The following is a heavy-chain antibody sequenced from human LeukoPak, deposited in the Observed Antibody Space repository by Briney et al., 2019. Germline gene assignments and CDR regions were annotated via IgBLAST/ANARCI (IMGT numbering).Heavy chain of an antibody. D-gene: IGHD3-10*01. CDR3: ASGITMVRGVIDY. CDR1: GGSISSSNW. V-gene: IGHV4-4*02. CDR2: IYHSGST. J-gene: IGHJ4*02. Sequence: PSGTLSLTCAVSGGSISSSNWWSWVRQPPGKGLEWIGEIYHSGSTNYNPSLKSRVPISIDKSKNQFSLKLSSVTAADTAVYYCASGITMVRGVIDYWGQGTLGTVSS.